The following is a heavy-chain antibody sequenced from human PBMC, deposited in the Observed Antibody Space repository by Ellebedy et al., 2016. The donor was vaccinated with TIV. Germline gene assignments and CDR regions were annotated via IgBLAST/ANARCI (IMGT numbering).Heavy chain of an antibody. CDR2: IRYDGSNK. J-gene: IGHJ4*02. V-gene: IGHV3-30*02. CDR1: GFTFSSYG. Sequence: PGGSLRLSCAASGFTFSSYGMHWVRQAPGKGLEWVAFIRYDGSNKYYADSVKGRFTISRDNSKNTLYLQMNSLRAEDTAVYYCARGRLVSIAAADYWGQGTLVTVSS. D-gene: IGHD6-13*01. CDR3: ARGRLVSIAAADY.